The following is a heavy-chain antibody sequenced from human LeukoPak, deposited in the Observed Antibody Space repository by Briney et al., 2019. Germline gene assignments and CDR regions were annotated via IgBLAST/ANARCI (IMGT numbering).Heavy chain of an antibody. CDR1: GGSFSGYY. J-gene: IGHJ5*02. CDR3: ARLYQLWTANWFDP. CDR2: INHSGST. D-gene: IGHD2-8*01. V-gene: IGHV4-34*01. Sequence: PSETLSLTCAVYGGSFSGYYWSWIRQPPGKGLEWIGEINHSGSTNYNPSIKSRVTISVDTSKNQFSLNLTSVTAADTAVYYCARLYQLWTANWFDPWGQGTLVTVSS.